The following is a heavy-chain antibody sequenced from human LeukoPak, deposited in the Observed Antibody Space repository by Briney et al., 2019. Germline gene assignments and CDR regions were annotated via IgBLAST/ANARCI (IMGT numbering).Heavy chain of an antibody. D-gene: IGHD1-26*01. V-gene: IGHV3-13*01. CDR3: ARGSGSYYGPDNDAFDI. CDR2: IGTAGDT. J-gene: IGHJ3*02. Sequence: GGSLRLSCAASGFTFSSYDMHWVRQATGKGLEWVSAIGTAGDTYYPGSVKGRVTISRENAKNSLYLQMNSLRAGDTAVYYCARGSGSYYGPDNDAFDIWGQGTMVTVSS. CDR1: GFTFSSYD.